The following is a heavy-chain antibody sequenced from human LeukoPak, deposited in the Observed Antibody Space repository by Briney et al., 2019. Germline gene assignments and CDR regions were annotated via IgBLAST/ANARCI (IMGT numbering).Heavy chain of an antibody. D-gene: IGHD6-19*01. CDR1: GFTFSNFW. J-gene: IGHJ4*02. Sequence: GGSLRLSCAASGFTFSNFWMSWVRQAPGKGLEWVANIKQDGSEKYYVDSVKGRFTISRDNAKNSLYLQMNSLRAEDTAVYYCARQYSSGWYWGQGTLVTVSS. V-gene: IGHV3-7*01. CDR2: IKQDGSEK. CDR3: ARQYSSGWY.